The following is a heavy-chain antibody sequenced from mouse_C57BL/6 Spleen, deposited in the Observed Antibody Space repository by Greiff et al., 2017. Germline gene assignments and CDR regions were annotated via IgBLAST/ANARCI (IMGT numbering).Heavy chain of an antibody. D-gene: IGHD2-4*01. CDR2: IYPGNSDN. Sequence: EVQLQQSGPVLARPGASVKMSCKTSGYTFTSYWMHWVKQRPGQGLEWRGAIYPGNSDNSYNQKFKGKAKLTAVTSASTAYMELSSLTNDDSAVYYCTRGGDYRSWFAYWGQGTLVTVSA. J-gene: IGHJ3*01. V-gene: IGHV1-5*01. CDR1: GYTFTSYW. CDR3: TRGGDYRSWFAY.